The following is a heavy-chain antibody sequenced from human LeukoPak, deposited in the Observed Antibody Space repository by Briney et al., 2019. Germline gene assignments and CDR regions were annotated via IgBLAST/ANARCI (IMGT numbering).Heavy chain of an antibody. CDR1: GYTFTNYW. J-gene: IGHJ4*02. CDR3: ARLGRYDNSGYYYAY. CDR2: IDPSDSKI. D-gene: IGHD3-22*01. Sequence: GESLKISCKGSGYTFTNYWISWVRQMPGKGLEWMGRIDPSDSKINYSPSFQGHVTISADKSISTAYLQWSSLKASDTAMYYCARLGRYDNSGYYYAYWGQGIQVTVSS. V-gene: IGHV5-10-1*01.